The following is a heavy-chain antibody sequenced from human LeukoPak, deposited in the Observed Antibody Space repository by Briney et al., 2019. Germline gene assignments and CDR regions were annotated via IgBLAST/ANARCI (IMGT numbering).Heavy chain of an antibody. CDR1: GFTFSSSW. J-gene: IGHJ3*01. Sequence: PGGSLRLSCAASGFTFSSSWMSWVRQAPGKGLEWVATINEVGSDKQYMDSEKGRLSISRDNPKNSLYLQMNSPRAEDTAVYFCARHGNWAFDFWGQGTMVTVSS. V-gene: IGHV3-7*04. CDR2: INEVGSDK. D-gene: IGHD1-1*01. CDR3: ARHGNWAFDF.